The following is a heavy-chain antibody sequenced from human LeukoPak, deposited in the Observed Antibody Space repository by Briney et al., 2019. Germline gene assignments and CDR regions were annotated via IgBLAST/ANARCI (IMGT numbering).Heavy chain of an antibody. J-gene: IGHJ4*02. V-gene: IGHV4-39*01. CDR3: ARLRAAAAGTFDY. CDR1: GGPISSSSYY. CDR2: IYYSGST. D-gene: IGHD6-13*01. Sequence: SETLSLTCTVSGGPISSSSYYWGWIRQPPGKGLEWIGSIYYSGSTYYNPSLKSRVTISVDTSKNQFSLKLSSVTAADTAVYYCARLRAAAAGTFDYWGQGTLVTVSS.